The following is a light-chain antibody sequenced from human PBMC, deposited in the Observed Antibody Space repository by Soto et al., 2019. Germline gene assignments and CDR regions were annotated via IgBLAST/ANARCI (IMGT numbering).Light chain of an antibody. CDR2: WAS. CDR1: QSVFYSSNNKNY. J-gene: IGKJ1*01. V-gene: IGKV4-1*01. CDR3: QQYYTAPTWT. Sequence: DIVMTQSPDSLAVSLGERATINCKSSQSVFYSSNNKNYLAWYQQKPGHPPKLLIYWASTRESGVPDRISGSGSGTDFTLTITSLQAEDVAVYYCQQYYTAPTWTFGQGTKVEIK.